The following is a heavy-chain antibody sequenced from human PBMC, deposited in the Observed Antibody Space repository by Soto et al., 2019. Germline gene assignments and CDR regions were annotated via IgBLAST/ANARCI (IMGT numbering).Heavy chain of an antibody. CDR2: VGGSGSST. V-gene: IGHV3-23*01. CDR3: AHHQKTAARQLGYFDY. D-gene: IGHD6-6*01. CDR1: GFTFSNYA. Sequence: EVQLLESGGGLVQPGGSLRLSCAASGFTFSNYAMSWVRQAPGKGLQWVSGVGGSGSSTYYADSVRGRFTVSRDNSKRTLYLEMNSLRAEDTAVYYCAHHQKTAARQLGYFDYWGQGALVTVSS. J-gene: IGHJ4*02.